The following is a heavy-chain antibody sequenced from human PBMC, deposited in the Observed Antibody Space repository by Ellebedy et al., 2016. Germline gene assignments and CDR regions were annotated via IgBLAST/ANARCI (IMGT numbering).Heavy chain of an antibody. CDR3: ARGNTIFGVVMRYYGMDV. CDR1: GGTFSSYA. CDR2: IIPIFDTA. D-gene: IGHD3-3*01. Sequence: SVKVSXXASGGTFSSYAISWVRQAPGQGLEWMGGIIPIFDTANYAQKFQGRVTITADKSTSTAYMELSSLRSEDTAVYYCARGNTIFGVVMRYYGMDVWGQGTTVTVSS. V-gene: IGHV1-69*06. J-gene: IGHJ6*02.